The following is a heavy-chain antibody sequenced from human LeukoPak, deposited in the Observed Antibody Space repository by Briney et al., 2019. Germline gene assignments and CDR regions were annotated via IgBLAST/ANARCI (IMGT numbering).Heavy chain of an antibody. D-gene: IGHD7-27*01. V-gene: IGHV3-30*18. Sequence: GGSLRLSCAASGFTFSIYGMHWVRQAPGRGLEWVAVASYDESSIYYADSVKGRFTISRDNSKNTLFLQMNSLRSEDTAVYYCTKAQPPRHELGNFYYDYWGQGTLVTVSS. CDR1: GFTFSIYG. CDR2: ASYDESSI. CDR3: TKAQPPRHELGNFYYDY. J-gene: IGHJ4*02.